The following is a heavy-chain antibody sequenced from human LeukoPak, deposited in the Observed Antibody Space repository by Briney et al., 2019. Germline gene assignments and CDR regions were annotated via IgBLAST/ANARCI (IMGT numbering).Heavy chain of an antibody. CDR2: ISSSGSYR. Sequence: GRSLRLSCAASGFTFDDYAMHWVRQAPGKGLEWVSSISSSGSYRDYADSVKGRFTISRDNAKNSLYLQMSSLRAEDTAMYFCARDLEAYQAVAGTFWFDPWGQGTLVTVSS. V-gene: IGHV3-21*01. CDR1: GFTFDDYA. D-gene: IGHD6-19*01. J-gene: IGHJ5*02. CDR3: ARDLEAYQAVAGTFWFDP.